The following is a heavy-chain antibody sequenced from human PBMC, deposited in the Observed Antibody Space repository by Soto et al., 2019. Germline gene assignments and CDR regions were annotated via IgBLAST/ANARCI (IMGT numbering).Heavy chain of an antibody. J-gene: IGHJ4*02. CDR3: AKGYSSGWSNYFDY. V-gene: IGHV3-30*18. Sequence: PGGSLRLSCAASGFTFSSYGMHWVRQAPGKGLEWVAVISYDGSNKYYADSVKGRFTTSRDNSKNTLYLQMNSLRAEDTAVYYCAKGYSSGWSNYFDYWGQGTLVTVSS. D-gene: IGHD6-19*01. CDR1: GFTFSSYG. CDR2: ISYDGSNK.